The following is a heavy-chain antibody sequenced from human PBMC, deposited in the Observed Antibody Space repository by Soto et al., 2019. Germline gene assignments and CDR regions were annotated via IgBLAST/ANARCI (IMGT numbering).Heavy chain of an antibody. CDR3: ARGASSSFRAFDY. J-gene: IGHJ4*02. V-gene: IGHV1-69*06. Sequence: SVKVSCKASGGTFSSYAISWVRQAPGQGLEWMGGIIPIFGTANYAQKFQGRVTITADKSTSTAYMELSSLRSEDTAVYYCARGASSSFRAFDYWGQGTLVTVSS. CDR2: IIPIFGTA. D-gene: IGHD6-6*01. CDR1: GGTFSSYA.